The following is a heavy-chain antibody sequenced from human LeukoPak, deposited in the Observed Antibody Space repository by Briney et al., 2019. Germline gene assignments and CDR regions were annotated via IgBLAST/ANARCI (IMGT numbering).Heavy chain of an antibody. Sequence: SETLSLTCTVSGGSISSHYWSWIRQPPGKGLEWIGYIYYSGSTNYNPSLKSRVTISVDTSKNQFSLKLSSVTAADTAVYYCASLYCGGDCYADYWGQGTLVTVSS. CDR3: ASLYCGGDCYADY. D-gene: IGHD2-21*02. J-gene: IGHJ4*02. CDR1: GGSISSHY. CDR2: IYYSGST. V-gene: IGHV4-59*11.